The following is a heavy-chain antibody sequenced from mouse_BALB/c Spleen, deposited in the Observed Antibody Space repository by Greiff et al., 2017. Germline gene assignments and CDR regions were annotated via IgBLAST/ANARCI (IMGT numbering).Heavy chain of an antibody. CDR2: IWSGGST. CDR1: GFSLTSYG. V-gene: IGHV2-2*02. J-gene: IGHJ4*01. D-gene: IGHD2-1*01. Sequence: VQLVESGPGLVQPSQSLSITCTVSGFSLTSYGVHWVRQSPGKGLEWLGVIWSGGSTDYNAAFISRLSISKDNSKSQVFFKMNSLQANDTAIYYCARTDGINYYAMDYWGQGTSVTVSS. CDR3: ARTDGINYYAMDY.